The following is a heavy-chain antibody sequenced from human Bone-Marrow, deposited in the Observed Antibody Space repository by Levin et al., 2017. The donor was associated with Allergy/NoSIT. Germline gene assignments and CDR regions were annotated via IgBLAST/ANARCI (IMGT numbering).Heavy chain of an antibody. J-gene: IGHJ3*02. D-gene: IGHD2-15*01. V-gene: IGHV1-69*13. CDR3: ARERMTRADAFDI. CDR1: GGTFSSYA. CDR2: IIPIFGTA. Sequence: SVKVSCKASGGTFSSYAISWVRQAPGQGLEWMGGIIPIFGTANYAQKFQGRVTITADESTSTAYMELSSLRSEDTAVYYCARERMTRADAFDIWGQGTMVTVSS.